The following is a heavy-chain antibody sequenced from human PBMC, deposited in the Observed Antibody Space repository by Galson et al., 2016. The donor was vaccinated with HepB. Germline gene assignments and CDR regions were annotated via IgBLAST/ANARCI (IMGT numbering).Heavy chain of an antibody. Sequence: SETLSLTCAVSGAPISEYYWSWIRQTPGKGLEWIGYIYYNVRATYNPSLRSRFTLSVDTSKNQLSLNLKSVSAADTAVYYCARHHAGWFDHWGLGTLVAVSS. CDR3: ARHHAGWFDH. J-gene: IGHJ5*02. CDR2: IYYNVRA. D-gene: IGHD1-14*01. V-gene: IGHV4-59*01. CDR1: GAPISEYY.